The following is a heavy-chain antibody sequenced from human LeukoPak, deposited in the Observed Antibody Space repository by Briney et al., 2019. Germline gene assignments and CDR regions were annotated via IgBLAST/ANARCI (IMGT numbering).Heavy chain of an antibody. D-gene: IGHD6-6*01. V-gene: IGHV3-30-3*01. CDR2: ISYDGSNK. CDR1: GFTFSSYA. CDR3: ARVLISIADRTGGFDY. Sequence: PGGSLRLSCAASGFTFSSYAMHWVRQAPGKGLEWVAVISYDGSNKYYADSVKGRFTISRDNSKNTLYLQMNSLRAEDTAVYYCARVLISIADRTGGFDYWGQGTLVTVSS. J-gene: IGHJ4*02.